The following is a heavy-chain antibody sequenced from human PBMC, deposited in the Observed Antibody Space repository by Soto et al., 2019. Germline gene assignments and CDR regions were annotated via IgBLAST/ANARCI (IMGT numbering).Heavy chain of an antibody. CDR3: AHQQLLRYFDWTDY. V-gene: IGHV2-5*02. D-gene: IGHD3-9*01. Sequence: SGPTLVNPTQTLTLTCTFSGFSLSTSGLGVGWIRQPPGKALEWLALIYWDDDKRYSPSLKSRLTITKDTSKNQVVLTMTNMDPVDTATYYCAHQQLLRYFDWTDYWGQGTLVTVSS. CDR2: IYWDDDK. J-gene: IGHJ4*02. CDR1: GFSLSTSGLG.